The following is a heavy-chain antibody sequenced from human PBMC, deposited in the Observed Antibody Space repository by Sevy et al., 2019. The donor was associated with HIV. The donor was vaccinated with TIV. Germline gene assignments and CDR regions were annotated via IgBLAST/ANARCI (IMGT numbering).Heavy chain of an antibody. CDR2: ISGNGYNT. CDR3: AKDQQARGYCSTYNICYTGWFDP. V-gene: IGHV3-23*01. CDR1: GFTFSSYA. D-gene: IGHD2-2*01. Sequence: GGSLRLSCVASGFTFSSYAMRWVRQAPGKGPEWVSGISGNGYNTYYADSVKGRFTISRDNSKNTLYLQMNSLRAEDTAIYYCAKDQQARGYCSTYNICYTGWFDPWGQGTLVTVSS. J-gene: IGHJ5*02.